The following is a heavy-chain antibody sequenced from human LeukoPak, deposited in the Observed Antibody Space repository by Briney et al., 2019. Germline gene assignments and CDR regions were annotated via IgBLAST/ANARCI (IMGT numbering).Heavy chain of an antibody. D-gene: IGHD2-21*02. J-gene: IGHJ3*02. CDR2: IYHSGST. CDR1: GYSISSGYY. Sequence: TSETLSLTCTVSGYSISSGYYWGWIRQPPGKGLEWIGSIYHSGSTYYNPSLKSRVTISVDTSKNQLSLKLSSVTAADTAVYYCASPGSDCGGDCYSGPSDAFDIWGQGTMVTVSS. CDR3: ASPGSDCGGDCYSGPSDAFDI. V-gene: IGHV4-38-2*02.